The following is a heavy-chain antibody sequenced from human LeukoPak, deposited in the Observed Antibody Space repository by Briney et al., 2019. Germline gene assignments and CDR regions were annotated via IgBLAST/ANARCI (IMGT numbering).Heavy chain of an antibody. CDR3: ARDARYSFQV. V-gene: IGHV3-74*01. CDR1: GFTFSTYW. J-gene: IGHJ1*01. Sequence: GGSLRLSCAASGFTFSTYWIHWVRQAPGKGLVWVSHINGDGSSTSYADSVKGRFTISRDNAKNKVYLQMNSLRAEDTAVYYCARDARYSFQVWGQGTLVTVSS. CDR2: INGDGSST. D-gene: IGHD4-11*01.